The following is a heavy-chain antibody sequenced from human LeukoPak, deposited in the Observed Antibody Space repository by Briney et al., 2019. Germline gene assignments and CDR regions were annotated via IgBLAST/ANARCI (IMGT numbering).Heavy chain of an antibody. CDR3: ARRLPSYGYFDY. V-gene: IGHV4-39*01. CDR2: IYYSGST. CDR1: GGSISSSSYY. J-gene: IGHJ4*02. D-gene: IGHD3-16*01. Sequence: SETLSLTCTVSGGSISSSSYYWGWIRQPPGKGLEWIGSIYYSGSTYYNPSLKSRVTISVDTSKNQFPLKLSSVTSADTAVYYCARRLPSYGYFDYWGQGTLVTVSS.